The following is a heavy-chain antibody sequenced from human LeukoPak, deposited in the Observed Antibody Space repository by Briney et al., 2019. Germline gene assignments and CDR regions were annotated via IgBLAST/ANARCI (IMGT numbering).Heavy chain of an antibody. J-gene: IGHJ4*02. D-gene: IGHD4-17*01. V-gene: IGHV1-46*01. CDR3: ARDPTYQSGGDYGEV. CDR1: GYTFTSYY. Sequence: ASVKVSCKASGYTFTSYYMHWVRHAPGQGLEWMGIINPSGGSTSYAQKFQGRVTMTRDTSTSTVYMELRSLRSEDTAVYYCARDPTYQSGGDYGEVWGQGTLVTVSS. CDR2: INPSGGST.